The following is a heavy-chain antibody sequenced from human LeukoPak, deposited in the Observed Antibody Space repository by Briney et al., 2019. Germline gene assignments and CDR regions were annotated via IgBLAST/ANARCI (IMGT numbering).Heavy chain of an antibody. Sequence: AGGSLRLSCAASGFTFSSYAMSWVRQAPGKGLEWVSAISGSGGSTYYADSVKGRFTISRDNSKNTLYLQMNSLRAEDTAVYYCAKGGANYYGSAEQAFDIWGQGTMVTVSS. CDR2: ISGSGGST. CDR1: GFTFSSYA. V-gene: IGHV3-23*01. CDR3: AKGGANYYGSAEQAFDI. J-gene: IGHJ3*02. D-gene: IGHD3-10*01.